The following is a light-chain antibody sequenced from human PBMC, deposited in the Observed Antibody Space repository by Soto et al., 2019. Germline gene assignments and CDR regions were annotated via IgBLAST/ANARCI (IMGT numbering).Light chain of an antibody. Sequence: QSVLTQPPSVSGAPGQRVTISCTGSSANIGAGDDVPWYQQLPGTAPKLLIYGDSNRPSGVPDRFSGSKSGTSASLAITGLQAEDEADYYCQSYDSSLRGYWVFGGGTKPTVL. J-gene: IGLJ3*02. CDR3: QSYDSSLRGYWV. CDR2: GDS. CDR1: SANIGAGDD. V-gene: IGLV1-40*01.